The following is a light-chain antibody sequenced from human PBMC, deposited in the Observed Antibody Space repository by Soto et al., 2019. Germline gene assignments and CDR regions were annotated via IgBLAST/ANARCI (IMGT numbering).Light chain of an antibody. CDR3: EHYDTYPLT. CDR2: KAS. Sequence: DIQMTQSPSTLSASVGDRVTITCRASQSVSGWLAWCQQRPGKAPNLLVSKASSLESGVPSRFSGSGSGTDFTLTMSSLKPDDFATYYCEHYDTYPLTFGGGTKVEIK. CDR1: QSVSGW. V-gene: IGKV1-5*03. J-gene: IGKJ4*01.